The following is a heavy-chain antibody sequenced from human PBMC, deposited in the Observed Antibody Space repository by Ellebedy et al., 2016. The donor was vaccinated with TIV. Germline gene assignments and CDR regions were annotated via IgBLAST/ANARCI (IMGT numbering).Heavy chain of an antibody. J-gene: IGHJ4*02. CDR2: IKQDGSEK. D-gene: IGHD6-13*01. V-gene: IGHV3-7*01. CDR1: GFTFSSYW. CDR3: ARGGFGSWFDY. Sequence: GESLKISCAASGFTFSSYWMSWVRQAPGKGLEWVANIKQDGSEKYYADSVKGRFTISRDNSKNTLYLQMNSLRAEDTAVYYCARGGFGSWFDYWGQGTLVTVSS.